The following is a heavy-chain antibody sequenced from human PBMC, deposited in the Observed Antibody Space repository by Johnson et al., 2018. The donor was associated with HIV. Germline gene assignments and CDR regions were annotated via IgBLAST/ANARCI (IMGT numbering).Heavy chain of an antibody. J-gene: IGHJ3*02. V-gene: IGHV3-30-3*01. CDR1: GFTFSSYA. D-gene: IGHD3-16*01. CDR2: ISYDGSNK. Sequence: QVQLVESGGGVVQPGRSLRLSCAASGFTFSSYAMHWVRQAPGKGLEWVAVISYDGSNKYYADSVKGRFTISRDNSKNTLYLQMNGLRAEDTAVYYCARGALGDWVDAFDIWGQGTMVTVSS. CDR3: ARGALGDWVDAFDI.